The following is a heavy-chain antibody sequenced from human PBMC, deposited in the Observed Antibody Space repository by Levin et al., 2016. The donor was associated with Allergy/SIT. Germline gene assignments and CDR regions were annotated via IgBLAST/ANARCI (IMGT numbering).Heavy chain of an antibody. V-gene: IGHV4-59*08. CDR2: MYYSGNT. J-gene: IGHJ4*02. CDR3: ARRTHFDILTGYFFDY. Sequence: RQAPGKGLEWIAYMYYSGNTNYNPSLKSRITMSVDTSNNQFSLKLSSVTAADTAVYYCARRTHFDILTGYFFDYWGQGALVTVSS. D-gene: IGHD3-9*01.